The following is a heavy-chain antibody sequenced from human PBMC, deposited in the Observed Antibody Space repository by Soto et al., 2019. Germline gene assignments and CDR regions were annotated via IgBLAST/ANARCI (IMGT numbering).Heavy chain of an antibody. J-gene: IGHJ4*02. V-gene: IGHV1-69*12. Sequence: QVHLVQSGAEVKKPGSSVKVSCKASGGAFTSYSFHWVRQAPGQGLEWMGGIIPMSGTTNYALKFQGRVTMPADVPTNPAYSALSSLRSEETAIYYGARDTTGLDYWGQGTLVTVSS. CDR2: IIPMSGTT. CDR1: GGAFTSYS. D-gene: IGHD1-1*01. CDR3: ARDTTGLDY.